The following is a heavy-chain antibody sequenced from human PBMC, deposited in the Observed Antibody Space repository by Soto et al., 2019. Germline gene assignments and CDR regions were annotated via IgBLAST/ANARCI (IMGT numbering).Heavy chain of an antibody. D-gene: IGHD1-26*01. Sequence: GGSLRLSCAASGFTFSSYGMQWVRQAPGKGLEWVAVISYGGGAKHYAESVKGRFTISRDNFRNTLFLQMDSLRVEDTAVYYCAKVSTEQTARELDYLGQGTRVTVSS. V-gene: IGHV3-30*18. CDR2: ISYGGGAK. CDR3: AKVSTEQTARELDY. CDR1: GFTFSSYG. J-gene: IGHJ4*02.